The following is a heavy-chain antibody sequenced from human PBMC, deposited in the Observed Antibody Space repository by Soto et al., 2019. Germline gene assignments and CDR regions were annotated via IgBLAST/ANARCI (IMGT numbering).Heavy chain of an antibody. CDR1: GGSISSSSYY. V-gene: IGHV4-39*07. Sequence: SETLSLTCTVSGGSISSSSYYWSWVRQPPGKGLEWIGEIYHSGSTNYNPSLKSRVTISVDKSKNQFSLKLSSVTAADTAVYYCARDRGRRPSTSFDYWGQGTLVTVSS. J-gene: IGHJ4*02. D-gene: IGHD1-26*01. CDR2: IYHSGST. CDR3: ARDRGRRPSTSFDY.